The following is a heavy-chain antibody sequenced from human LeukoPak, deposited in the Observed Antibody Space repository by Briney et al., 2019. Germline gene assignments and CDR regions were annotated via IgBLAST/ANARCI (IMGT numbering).Heavy chain of an antibody. CDR2: IYYSGST. CDR3: ARDPGFGYYGSGSRKYNWFDP. Sequence: PSETLSLTCTVSGGSISSSSYYWGWIRQPPGKGLEWIGSIYYSGSTYYNPSLKSRVTISVDTSKNQFSLKLSSVTAADTAVYYCARDPGFGYYGSGSRKYNWFDPWGQGTLVTVSS. CDR1: GGSISSSSYY. V-gene: IGHV4-39*07. D-gene: IGHD3-10*01. J-gene: IGHJ5*02.